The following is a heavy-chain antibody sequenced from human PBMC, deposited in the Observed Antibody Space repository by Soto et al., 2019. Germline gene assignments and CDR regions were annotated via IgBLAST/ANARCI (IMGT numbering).Heavy chain of an antibody. CDR2: IYYSGST. V-gene: IGHV4-59*08. CDR1: GGSISSYY. J-gene: IGHJ5*02. D-gene: IGHD3-9*01. CDR3: ARVGRKYDILTGYPKAHWFDP. Sequence: SETLSLTCTVSGGSISSYYWSWIRQPPGKGLEWIGYIYYSGSTYYNPSLKSRVTISVDTSKNQFSLKLSSVTAADTAVYYCARVGRKYDILTGYPKAHWFDPWGQGTLVTVS.